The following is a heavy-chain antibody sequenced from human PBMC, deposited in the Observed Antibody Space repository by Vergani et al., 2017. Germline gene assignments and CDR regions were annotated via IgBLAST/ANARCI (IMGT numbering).Heavy chain of an antibody. Sequence: EVQLVESGGGLVKPGGSLRLSCAASGFTFSSYSMNWVRQAPGKGLEWVSSISSSSSYIYYADSVKGRFTISRDNSKNTLYLQMSSLRAEDTAVYYCVKEGLWFGDPTLDYWGQGTLVTVSS. J-gene: IGHJ4*02. V-gene: IGHV3-21*01. CDR1: GFTFSSYS. CDR3: VKEGLWFGDPTLDY. D-gene: IGHD3-10*01. CDR2: ISSSSSYI.